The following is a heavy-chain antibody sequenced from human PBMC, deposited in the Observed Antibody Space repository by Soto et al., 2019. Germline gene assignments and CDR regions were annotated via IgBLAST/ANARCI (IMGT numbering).Heavy chain of an antibody. J-gene: IGHJ5*02. V-gene: IGHV4-34*01. CDR1: GGSFSGYY. D-gene: IGHD4-17*01. CDR3: ARELYGDYWFDP. Sequence: SETLSLTCAVYGGSFSGYYWSWIRQPPGKGLEWIGEINHSGSTNYNPSLKSRVTISVDTSKNQFSLKLSSVTAAGTAVYYCARELYGDYWFDPWGQGTLVTVSS. CDR2: INHSGST.